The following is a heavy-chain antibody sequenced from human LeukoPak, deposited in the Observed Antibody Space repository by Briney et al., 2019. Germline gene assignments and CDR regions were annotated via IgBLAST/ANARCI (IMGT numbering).Heavy chain of an antibody. V-gene: IGHV3-7*03. Sequence: GGSLRLSCAASGFTFSSYWMSWVRQAPGKGLEWVANIKQDGSEKYYVDSVKGRFTISRDNAKNSLYPQMNSLRAEDTAVYYCARDGGYSSGSTYFDYWGQGTLVTVSS. CDR3: ARDGGYSSGSTYFDY. CDR2: IKQDGSEK. CDR1: GFTFSSYW. J-gene: IGHJ4*02. D-gene: IGHD6-19*01.